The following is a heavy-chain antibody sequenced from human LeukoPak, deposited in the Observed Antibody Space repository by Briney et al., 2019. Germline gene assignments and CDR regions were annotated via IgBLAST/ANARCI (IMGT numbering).Heavy chain of an antibody. CDR3: ARDGEYGSGSYFRNPICQY. Sequence: GESLKIPCQGSGYPFNSYCIGWVRQIPGKGLEWMGILYPGDCDIRDSPSFQGQVTISADKSISTAYLQWSSLKASDTAMYYCARDGEYGSGSYFRNPICQYWGQGTLVTVSS. CDR2: LYPGDCDI. V-gene: IGHV5-51*01. J-gene: IGHJ1*01. D-gene: IGHD3-10*01. CDR1: GYPFNSYC.